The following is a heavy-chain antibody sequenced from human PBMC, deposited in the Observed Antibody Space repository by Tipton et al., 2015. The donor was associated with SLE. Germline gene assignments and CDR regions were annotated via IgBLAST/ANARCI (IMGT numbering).Heavy chain of an antibody. CDR1: GVIFPTSG. J-gene: IGHJ4*02. Sequence: SGVIFPTSGMHWVRQAPGKGLDWVAMTWSDGTKQFYAESVKGRFTISRENSKNMLYLQMNSLRAEDTAVYYCARGGIYGSGTPLDYWGQGTLVTVSS. CDR3: ARGGIYGSGTPLDY. CDR2: TWSDGTKQ. V-gene: IGHV3-33*01. D-gene: IGHD3-10*01.